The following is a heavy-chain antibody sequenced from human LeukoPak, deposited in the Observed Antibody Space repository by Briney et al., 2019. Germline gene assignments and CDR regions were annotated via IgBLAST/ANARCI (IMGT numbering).Heavy chain of an antibody. V-gene: IGHV4-39*07. CDR3: ARGRYSSSWYIGGAFDI. Sequence: PSETLSLTCTVSGGSISSSSYYWGWIRQPPGKGLEWIGEINHSGSTNYNPSLKSRVTISVDTSKNQFSLKLSSVTAADTAVYYCARGRYSSSWYIGGAFDIWGQGTMVTVSS. J-gene: IGHJ3*02. CDR2: INHSGST. D-gene: IGHD6-13*01. CDR1: GGSISSSSYY.